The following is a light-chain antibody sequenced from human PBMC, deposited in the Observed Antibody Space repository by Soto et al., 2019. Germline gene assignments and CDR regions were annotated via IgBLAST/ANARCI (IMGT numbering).Light chain of an antibody. Sequence: EIVLTQSPATLSLSPGERVTLSCRASQIVGSYLAWYQQRPGQAPRLLIYDASNRATGVPARFSGSGSGTDFTLTISSLEPEDTAVYYCQQRSNWPPLYTFGQGTKLEI. V-gene: IGKV3-11*01. CDR2: DAS. CDR3: QQRSNWPPLYT. CDR1: QIVGSY. J-gene: IGKJ2*01.